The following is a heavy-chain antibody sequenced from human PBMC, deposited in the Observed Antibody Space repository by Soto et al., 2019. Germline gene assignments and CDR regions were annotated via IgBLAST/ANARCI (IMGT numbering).Heavy chain of an antibody. CDR1: GFTVNTNY. Sequence: EVQLVESGGGLIQPGGSLRLSCAVSGFTVNTNYMSWVRQAPGKGLEWVSVIYSGGRMDYADSVRGRFTISRDNSKNTVYLQMNTLRVEDTAVYYCASRTWDLGGFDPWGQGTQVTVSS. CDR3: ASRTWDLGGFDP. CDR2: IYSGGRM. D-gene: IGHD3-10*01. V-gene: IGHV3-53*01. J-gene: IGHJ5*02.